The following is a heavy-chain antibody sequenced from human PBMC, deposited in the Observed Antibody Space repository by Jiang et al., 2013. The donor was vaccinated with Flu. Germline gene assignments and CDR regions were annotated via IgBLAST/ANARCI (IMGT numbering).Heavy chain of an antibody. CDR3: ARVVGLRAIHLVDS. Sequence: VQLLESGGGLVKPGGSLRLSCAASGFIFSRYSMNWVRQAPGKGLEWVSSISSNSGYIYYADSVKGRFTISRDNAKNSLFLQMSSLRAEDTAVYYCARVVGLRAIHLVDSWGQGIQVTVSS. D-gene: IGHD5-18*01. J-gene: IGHJ4*02. CDR1: GFIFSRYS. CDR2: ISSNSGYI. V-gene: IGHV3-21*01.